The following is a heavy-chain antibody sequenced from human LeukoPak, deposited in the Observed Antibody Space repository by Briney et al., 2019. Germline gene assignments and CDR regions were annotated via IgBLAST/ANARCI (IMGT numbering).Heavy chain of an antibody. V-gene: IGHV3-7*01. CDR2: INQDGSEK. CDR1: GFAFSSYW. D-gene: IGHD3-10*01. CDR3: ARHLLWNAFDI. Sequence: GGSLRLSCAASGFAFSSYWMSWVRQAPGKGLEWVANINQDGSEKYYVDSVKGRFTISRDNAKNSLFLQMNSLRAEDTAVYYCARHLLWNAFDIWGQGTMVTVSS. J-gene: IGHJ3*02.